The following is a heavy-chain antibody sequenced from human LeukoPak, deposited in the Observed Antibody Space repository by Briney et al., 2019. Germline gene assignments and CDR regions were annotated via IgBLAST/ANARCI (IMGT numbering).Heavy chain of an antibody. J-gene: IGHJ3*02. CDR3: AREYNYYDSSGWDAFEI. CDR1: GGSISTYY. CDR2: IYYSGST. D-gene: IGHD3-22*01. V-gene: IGHV4-59*01. Sequence: PSETLSLTCTVSGGSISTYYWNWIRQPPGKGLEWIGDIYYSGSTNYNPSLTGRVTISADTSKNQFSLKLSSVTAADTAVYYCAREYNYYDSSGWDAFEIWGQGTMVTASS.